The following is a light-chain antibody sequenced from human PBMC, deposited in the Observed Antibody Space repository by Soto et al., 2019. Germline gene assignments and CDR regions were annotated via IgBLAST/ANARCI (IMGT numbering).Light chain of an antibody. V-gene: IGKV1-39*01. CDR2: TAS. Sequence: DIQMTQSPSSLSASVGDRVTITCRASQSISSNLNWYQQKPGKAPKLLVFTASILQSGVPSRFSGSGSGTDFTLTISSLQPEDFTTYYCQQSFTTPYTFGQGTNLEIK. CDR1: QSISSN. CDR3: QQSFTTPYT. J-gene: IGKJ2*01.